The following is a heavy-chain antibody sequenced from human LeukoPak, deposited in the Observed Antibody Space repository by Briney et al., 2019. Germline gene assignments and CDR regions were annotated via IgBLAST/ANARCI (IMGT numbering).Heavy chain of an antibody. V-gene: IGHV3-30*18. J-gene: IGHJ4*02. D-gene: IGHD6-19*01. Sequence: PGGSLRLSCAASGFTFSSYGMHWVRQAPGKGLEWVAVISYDGSNKYYAGSVKGRFTISRDNSKNTLYLQMNSLRAEDTAVYYCAKWLVAGTAQDFDYWGQGTLVTVSS. CDR1: GFTFSSYG. CDR2: ISYDGSNK. CDR3: AKWLVAGTAQDFDY.